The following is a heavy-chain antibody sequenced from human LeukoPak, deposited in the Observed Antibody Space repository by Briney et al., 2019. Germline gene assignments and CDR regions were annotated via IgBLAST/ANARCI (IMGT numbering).Heavy chain of an antibody. CDR1: GDSINISY. CDR2: IRYRGKT. J-gene: IGHJ4*02. Sequence: SETVSLTCTVSGDSINISYVSWIRQPPGKGLEWTGSIRYRGKTNYNPSLKSRVTISVDTSKNQYSLKLTSVTAADTAVYYCARHEGAAGPFDYWGQGTLVSVS. V-gene: IGHV4-59*08. D-gene: IGHD6-13*01. CDR3: ARHEGAAGPFDY.